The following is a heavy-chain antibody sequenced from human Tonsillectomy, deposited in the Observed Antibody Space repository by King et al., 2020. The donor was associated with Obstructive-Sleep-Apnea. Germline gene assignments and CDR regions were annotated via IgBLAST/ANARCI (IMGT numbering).Heavy chain of an antibody. Sequence: QRVQSGAEVKKPGESLRISCQGCGYSFSSYYITWVRQMPGKGLEWMGRIDPSESDTNYTPSFQGHVTISFDKSINTAYLQWSSLKASDTAMYYCAKEYSSSWSDDYWGQGTLVTVSS. CDR3: AKEYSSSWSDDY. CDR1: GYSFSSYY. CDR2: IDPSESDT. J-gene: IGHJ4*02. D-gene: IGHD6-13*01. V-gene: IGHV5-10-1*03.